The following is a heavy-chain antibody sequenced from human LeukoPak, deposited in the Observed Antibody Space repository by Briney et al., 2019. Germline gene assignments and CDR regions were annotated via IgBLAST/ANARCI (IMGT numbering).Heavy chain of an antibody. CDR1: GYTFTSYG. CDR2: MNPNSGNT. D-gene: IGHD3-10*01. CDR3: AXXXXXXXXXYDRGGVDY. V-gene: IGHV1-8*03. J-gene: IGHJ4*02. Sequence: ASVKVSCKASGYTFTSYGISWVRQAPGQGLEWMGWMNPNSGNTGYAQKFQGRVTITRNTSISTAYMELSSLRSEDTAVYYCAXXXXXXXXXYDRGGVDYWGQGTLVTVSS.